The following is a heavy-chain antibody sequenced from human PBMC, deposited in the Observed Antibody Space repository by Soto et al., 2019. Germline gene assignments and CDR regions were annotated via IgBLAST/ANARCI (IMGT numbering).Heavy chain of an antibody. D-gene: IGHD1-26*01. CDR2: INGRGNYI. V-gene: IGHV3-21*01. CDR3: VREDGKVGTNSAFDY. CDR1: GFTFSTYT. Sequence: VGSLRLSCASSGFTFSTYTMNWVRQAPGKGLEWVSSINGRGNYIYYAESVKGRFTISRDNARNSLYLQMDRLRAEDTALYYCVREDGKVGTNSAFDYWGLGALVTVSS. J-gene: IGHJ4*02.